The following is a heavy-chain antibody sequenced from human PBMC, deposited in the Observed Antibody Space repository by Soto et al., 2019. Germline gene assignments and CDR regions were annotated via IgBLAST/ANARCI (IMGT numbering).Heavy chain of an antibody. Sequence: ASVKVSCKASGYTFTGYYMHWVRQAPGQGLEWMGWINPNSGGTNYAQKFQGWVTMTRDTSISTAYMELSRLRSDDTAVYYCARGRANAIVGATPDDAFDIWGQGTMVTVSS. CDR2: INPNSGGT. V-gene: IGHV1-2*04. J-gene: IGHJ3*02. CDR3: ARGRANAIVGATPDDAFDI. D-gene: IGHD1-26*01. CDR1: GYTFTGYY.